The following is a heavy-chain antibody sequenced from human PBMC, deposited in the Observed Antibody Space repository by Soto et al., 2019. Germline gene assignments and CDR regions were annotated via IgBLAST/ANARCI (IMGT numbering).Heavy chain of an antibody. CDR2: ISGYSGHT. D-gene: IGHD6-19*01. CDR3: AREWDDKSEHSSGWYDDF. J-gene: IGHJ4*02. CDR1: GYTFSNYG. Sequence: QVQLVQSGAEVKKPGASVKVSCKASGYTFSNYGISWVRQAPGQGLEWMGWISGYSGHTSYAQKYQGRVTMTTDTPTXTXYMELRSLRSDETAVYYCAREWDDKSEHSSGWYDDFWGQGTLVTVSS. V-gene: IGHV1-18*01.